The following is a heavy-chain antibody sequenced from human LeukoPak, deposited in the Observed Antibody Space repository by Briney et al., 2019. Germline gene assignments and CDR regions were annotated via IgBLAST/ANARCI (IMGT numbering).Heavy chain of an antibody. CDR1: GGSVSGGSYY. CDR3: ARDLGYGSGWFDA. V-gene: IGHV4-61*01. CDR2: VDYSGST. Sequence: SETLSLTCTVSGGSVSGGSYYWSLIRQPPGKGLEWIGYVDYSGSTNYSPSLKSRVTISVDTSKNQFSLKLSSVTAVDTAVYYCARDLGYGSGWFDAGGQGTLVTVSS. J-gene: IGHJ5*02. D-gene: IGHD6-19*01.